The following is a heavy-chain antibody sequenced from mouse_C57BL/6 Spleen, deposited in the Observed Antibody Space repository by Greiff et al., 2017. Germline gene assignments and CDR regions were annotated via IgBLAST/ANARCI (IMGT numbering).Heavy chain of an antibody. CDR2: ISSGGDYI. Sequence: EVKLVESGEGLVKPGGSLKLSCAASGFTFSSYAMSWVRQTPEKRLEWVAYISSGGDYIYYADTVKGRFTISRDNARNTLYLQMSSLKSEDTAMYYCTRDRDYGYGAGYYAMDYWGQGTSVTVSS. V-gene: IGHV5-9-1*02. J-gene: IGHJ4*01. CDR1: GFTFSSYA. D-gene: IGHD2-2*01. CDR3: TRDRDYGYGAGYYAMDY.